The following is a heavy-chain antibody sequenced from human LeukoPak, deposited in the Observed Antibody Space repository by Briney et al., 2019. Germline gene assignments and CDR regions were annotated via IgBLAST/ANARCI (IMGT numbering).Heavy chain of an antibody. CDR1: GYTITGYY. CDR2: INTNTGNP. J-gene: IGHJ5*02. V-gene: IGHV7-4-1*02. CDR3: ARDGAVTYYDFWSGYYSDSQNWFDP. D-gene: IGHD3-3*01. Sequence: GASVKVSCKASGYTITGYYIHWVRQAPGQGLEWMGWINTNTGNPTYAQGFTGRFVFSLDTSVSTAYLQISSLKAEDTAVYYCARDGAVTYYDFWSGYYSDSQNWFDPWGQGTLVTVSS.